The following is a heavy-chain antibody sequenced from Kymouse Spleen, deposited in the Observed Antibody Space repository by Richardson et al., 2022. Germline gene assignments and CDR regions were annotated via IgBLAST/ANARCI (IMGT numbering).Heavy chain of an antibody. D-gene: IGHD1-20*01,IGHD1-7*01. CDR2: IYYSGST. J-gene: IGHJ5*02. CDR3: ARNGVTGRWFDP. CDR1: GGSISSSSYY. Sequence: QLQLQESGPGLVKPSETLSLTCTVSGGSISSSSYYWGWIRQPPGKGLEWIGSIYYSGSTYYNPSLKSRVTISVDTSKNQFSLKLSSVTAADTAVYYCARNGVTGRWFDPWGQGTLVTVSS. V-gene: IGHV4-39*01.